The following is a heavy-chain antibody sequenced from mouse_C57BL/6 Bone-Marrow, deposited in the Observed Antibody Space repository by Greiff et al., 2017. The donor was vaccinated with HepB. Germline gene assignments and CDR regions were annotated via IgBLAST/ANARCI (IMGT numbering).Heavy chain of an antibody. Sequence: EVKVEESGPGLVKPSQSLSLTCSVTGYSITSGYYWNWIRQFPGNKLEWMGYISYDGSNNYNPSLKNRISITRDTSKNQFFLKLNSVTTEDTATYYCAREPSLGRGQGTLVTVSA. D-gene: IGHD1-2*01. CDR2: ISYDGSN. J-gene: IGHJ3*01. CDR3: AREPSLG. V-gene: IGHV3-6*01. CDR1: GYSITSGYY.